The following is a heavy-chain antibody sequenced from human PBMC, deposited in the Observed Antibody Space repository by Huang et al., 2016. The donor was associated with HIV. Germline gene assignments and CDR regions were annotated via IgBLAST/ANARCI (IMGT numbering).Heavy chain of an antibody. CDR2: ICPDDSET. CDR1: GYSFSSYW. D-gene: IGHD6-6*01. J-gene: IGHJ4*02. CDR3: ARGFSSSSGYFDY. Sequence: VQLVQSGAEVKKPGESLKISCKGSGYSFSSYWIAWVRQRPGKGREWMGIICPDDSETTYSPSFEGQVTISADKSIGTAYLQWSSLKASDTAMYYCARGFSSSSGYFDYWGQGSLVTVSS. V-gene: IGHV5-51*01.